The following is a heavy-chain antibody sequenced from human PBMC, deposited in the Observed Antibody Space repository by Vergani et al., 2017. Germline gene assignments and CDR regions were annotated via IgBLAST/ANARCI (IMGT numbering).Heavy chain of an antibody. J-gene: IGHJ3*02. V-gene: IGHV3-13*01. CDR1: GFTFSSYD. D-gene: IGHD4-17*01. Sequence: EVQLVESGGGLVQPGGSLRLSCAASGFTFSSYDMHWVLQATGKGLEWVSAIGTAGDTYYPGSVKGRFTISRENAKNSLYLQMNSLRAGDTAVYYCARGYGVGAFDIWGQGTMVTVSS. CDR3: ARGYGVGAFDI. CDR2: IGTAGDT.